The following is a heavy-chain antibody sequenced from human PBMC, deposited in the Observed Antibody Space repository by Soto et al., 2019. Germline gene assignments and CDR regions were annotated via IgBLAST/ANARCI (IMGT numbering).Heavy chain of an antibody. CDR1: RFTFSSYG. D-gene: IGHD2-21*02. CDR3: ARGGLTDYFDY. CDR2: IWYDGSNK. V-gene: IGHV3-33*01. J-gene: IGHJ4*02. Sequence: QVQLVESGGGVVQPGRSLRLSCAASRFTFSSYGMHWVRQAPGKGLEWVAVIWYDGSNKYYADSVKDRFTISRDNSKNTLYLQMNSLRAEDTAVYYCARGGLTDYFDYWGQGTLVTVSS.